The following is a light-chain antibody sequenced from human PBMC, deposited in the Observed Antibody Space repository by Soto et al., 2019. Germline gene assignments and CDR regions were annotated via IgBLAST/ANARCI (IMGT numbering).Light chain of an antibody. CDR2: GNS. Sequence: QSVLTQPPSVSGAPGQRVTISCTGSSSNIGAGYDVHWYQQLPGTAPILLIYGNSNRPSGVPDRLSGSKSGTSASLAITGLQAEDEADYYCQSYDSSLSNWVFGGGTKLTVL. V-gene: IGLV1-40*01. CDR3: QSYDSSLSNWV. CDR1: SSNIGAGYD. J-gene: IGLJ3*02.